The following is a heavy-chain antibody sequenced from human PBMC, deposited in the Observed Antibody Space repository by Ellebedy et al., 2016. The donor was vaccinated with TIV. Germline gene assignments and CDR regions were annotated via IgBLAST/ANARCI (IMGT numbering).Heavy chain of an antibody. V-gene: IGHV3-23*01. CDR3: AKDGIAVAGIWS. J-gene: IGHJ5*02. Sequence: PGGSLRLSCAASGFTFSSYAMSWVRQAPGKGLEWVSTISSTGSRTYYADSVKGRFTISRDNSKNTLYLQMNSLRAEDTAVYYCAKDGIAVAGIWSWGQGTLVTVSS. CDR1: GFTFSSYA. CDR2: ISSTGSRT. D-gene: IGHD6-19*01.